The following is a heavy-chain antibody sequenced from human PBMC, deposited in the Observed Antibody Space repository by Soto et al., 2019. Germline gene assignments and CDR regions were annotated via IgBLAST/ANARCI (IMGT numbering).Heavy chain of an antibody. CDR3: FGATMVRGDGDWFGP. J-gene: IGHJ5*02. CDR2: IYHSGST. Sequence: SETLSLTCAVSGGSISSCGYPWSCFRQPRGKGMECIGYIYHSGSTYYNPSLKSRYTISVDTSKSQFSLKLSAVTAAYTAVYYCFGATMVRGDGDWFGPWGQGTLGTVSS. D-gene: IGHD3-10*01. CDR1: GGSISSCGYP. V-gene: IGHV4-30-2*01.